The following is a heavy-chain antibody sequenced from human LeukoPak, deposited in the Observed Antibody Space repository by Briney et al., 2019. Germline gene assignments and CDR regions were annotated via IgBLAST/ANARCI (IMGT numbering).Heavy chain of an antibody. CDR3: ATQPGIAAAGHYYFDY. CDR2: IYYSGST. CDR1: GGSISSSSYY. J-gene: IGHJ4*02. D-gene: IGHD6-13*01. V-gene: IGHV4-39*01. Sequence: PSETLSLTCTVSGGSISSSSYYWGWIRQPPGKGLEWIGSIYYSGSTYYNPSLKSRVTISVDTSKNQFSLKLSSVTAADTAVYYCATQPGIAAAGHYYFDYWGQGTLVTVSS.